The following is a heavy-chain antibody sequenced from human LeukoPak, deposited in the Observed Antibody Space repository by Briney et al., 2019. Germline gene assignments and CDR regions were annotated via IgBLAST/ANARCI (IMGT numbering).Heavy chain of an antibody. V-gene: IGHV4-34*01. CDR1: GGSFSGYY. Sequence: SETLSLTCAVYGGSFSGYYWNWIRQPPGKGLEWIGEINHSGSTNYNPSLKSRVTISVDTSKNQFSLKLSSVTAADTAVYYCARLRSCSGGSCYSPWFDPWGQGTLVTVSS. CDR2: INHSGST. CDR3: ARLRSCSGGSCYSPWFDP. J-gene: IGHJ5*02. D-gene: IGHD2-15*01.